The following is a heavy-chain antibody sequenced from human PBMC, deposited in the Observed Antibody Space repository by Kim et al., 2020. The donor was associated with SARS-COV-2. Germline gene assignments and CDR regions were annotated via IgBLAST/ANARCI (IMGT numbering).Heavy chain of an antibody. CDR3: ARHGEDDVLNGFMVPFGF. CDR1: GASMTARTYY. V-gene: IGHV4-39*01. CDR2: ILRNANT. Sequence: SETLSLTCSVSGASMTARTYYWAWLRQAPGGGLEWIASILRNANTVYNPSLKSRATISIDTAQSQFSLRLTPAAAADTAVYFCARHGEDDVLNGFMVPFGFWGRGIQVTVSS. J-gene: IGHJ4*01. D-gene: IGHD3-10*01.